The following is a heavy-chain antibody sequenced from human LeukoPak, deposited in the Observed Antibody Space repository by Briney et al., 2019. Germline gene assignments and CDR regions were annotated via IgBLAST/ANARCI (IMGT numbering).Heavy chain of an antibody. CDR3: AKGERGGGWYPAY. J-gene: IGHJ4*02. Sequence: PGASLRLSCAASGCTFSSYAMSWVRQAPGKGLEGVSAISGSGGSTYYADSVKGRFTISRGNSKNTLYLQMNSLRAEDTAVYYCAKGERGGGWYPAYWGQGTLVTVSS. V-gene: IGHV3-23*01. CDR2: ISGSGGST. D-gene: IGHD6-19*01. CDR1: GCTFSSYA.